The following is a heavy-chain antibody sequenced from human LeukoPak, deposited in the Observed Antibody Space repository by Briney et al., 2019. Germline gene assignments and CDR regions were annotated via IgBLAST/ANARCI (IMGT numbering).Heavy chain of an antibody. CDR1: GFTFSSFA. CDR3: VRGYISPDY. CDR2: ITHNRGAT. D-gene: IGHD3-16*02. V-gene: IGHV3-23*01. J-gene: IGHJ4*02. Sequence: HPGGSLRLSCAVSGFTFSSFAMTWVRQAPGKGLEWDSHITHNRGATYYADSVKGRFTVSRDNSKNTLYLHMNSLRAEDTAIYYCVRGYISPDYWGQGTLVTVSS.